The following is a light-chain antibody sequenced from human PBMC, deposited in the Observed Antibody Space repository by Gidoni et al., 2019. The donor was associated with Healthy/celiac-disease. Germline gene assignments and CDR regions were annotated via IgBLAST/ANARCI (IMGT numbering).Light chain of an antibody. CDR3: QQRSNWPPELT. V-gene: IGKV3-11*01. CDR1: QSVSSY. CDR2: DAS. Sequence: EIVLTPSPATLSLSPGERATLSCRASQSVSSYLAWYQQKPGQAPRLLIYDASNRATGIPARFSGSGSGTDFTLTISSLEPEDFAVYYCQQRSNWPPELTFXGXTKVEIK. J-gene: IGKJ4*01.